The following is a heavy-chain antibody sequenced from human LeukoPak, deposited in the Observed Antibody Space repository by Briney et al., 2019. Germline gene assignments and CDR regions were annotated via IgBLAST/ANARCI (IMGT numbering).Heavy chain of an antibody. V-gene: IGHV3-23*01. CDR3: AKSWYNWNDEGN. CDR2: ISGSGGST. J-gene: IGHJ4*02. CDR1: GFTFSSYA. D-gene: IGHD1-1*01. Sequence: GGPLTLFCAASGFTFSSYAMSWVRQAPGKGLEWVSAISGSGGSTYYADSVKGRFTIYRDKSKNTLYMQMNSLRAEDTAVYYCAKSWYNWNDEGNWGQGTLVTVSS.